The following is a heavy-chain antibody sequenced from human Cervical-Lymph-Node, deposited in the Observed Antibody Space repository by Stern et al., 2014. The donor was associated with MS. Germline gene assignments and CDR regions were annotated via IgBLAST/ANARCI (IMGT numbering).Heavy chain of an antibody. CDR2: IRSKAYGGTT. D-gene: IGHD3-10*01. J-gene: IGHJ4*02. CDR3: TREHGSGSSADDY. CDR1: GFTFGGYA. Sequence: EVQLVESGGGLVQPGRSLRLSCTASGFTFGGYAMSWVRQAPGKGLEWVGFIRSKAYGGTTEYAASVKGRFTISRDDSKSIAYLQMNSLKTEDTAVYYCTREHGSGSSADDYWGQGTRVTVSS. V-gene: IGHV3-49*04.